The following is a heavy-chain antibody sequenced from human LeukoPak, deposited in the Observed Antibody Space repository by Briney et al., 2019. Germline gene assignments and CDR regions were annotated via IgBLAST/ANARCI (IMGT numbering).Heavy chain of an antibody. J-gene: IGHJ4*02. CDR2: IYYSGST. CDR1: GGSISSSSYY. CDR3: ARTKKGITVTTPFDY. D-gene: IGHD4-17*01. V-gene: IGHV4-39*07. Sequence: SETLSLTCTVSGGSISSSSYYWGWIRQPPGKGLEWIGSIYYSGSTYYNPSLKSRVTISVDTSKNQFSLKLSSVTAADTAVYYCARTKKGITVTTPFDYWGQGTLVTVSS.